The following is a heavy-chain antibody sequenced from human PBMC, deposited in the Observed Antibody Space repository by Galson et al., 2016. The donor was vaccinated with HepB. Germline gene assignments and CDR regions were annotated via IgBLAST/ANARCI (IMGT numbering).Heavy chain of an antibody. CDR2: IGDSGGST. CDR3: AKGTTLQVHFGYFDH. V-gene: IGHV3-23*01. Sequence: SLRLSCAASGFIFNSYSMNWVRQAPGKGLEWVSGIGDSGGSTYFADSVMGRFTISRDNSKNTLYLQMNSLRVDDTAVYYCAKGTTLQVHFGYFDHWAREPCSPSPQ. J-gene: IGHJ4*02. D-gene: IGHD1/OR15-1a*01. CDR1: GFIFNSYS.